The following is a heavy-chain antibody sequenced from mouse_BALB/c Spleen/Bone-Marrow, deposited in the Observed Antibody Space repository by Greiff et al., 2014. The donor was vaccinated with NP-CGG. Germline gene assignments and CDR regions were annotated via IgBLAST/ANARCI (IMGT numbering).Heavy chain of an antibody. CDR2: IDPENGDT. D-gene: IGHD2-4*01. V-gene: IGHV14-4*02. Sequence: SGAELVRSGASVKLSCTASGFNIKDYYMHWVKQRPEQGLKWIGWIDPENGDTEYAPKFQGKATMTADTSSNTAYLQLSSLTSEDTAVYYCNARGDYDFDYFDYWGQGTTLTVSS. CDR1: GFNIKDYY. J-gene: IGHJ2*01. CDR3: NARGDYDFDYFDY.